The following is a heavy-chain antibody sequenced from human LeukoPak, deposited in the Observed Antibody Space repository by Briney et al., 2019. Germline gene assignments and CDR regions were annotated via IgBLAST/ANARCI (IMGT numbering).Heavy chain of an antibody. CDR2: IYPGGSDT. CDR3: ARRIVRYYDSSGYTHAYFDY. V-gene: IGHV5-51*01. Sequence: GESLKISCKGSGYSFTSYWIGWVRQMPGKGLEWMGIIYPGGSDTRYSPSFQGQVTISADKSISTAYLQWSSLKASDTAMYYCARRIVRYYDSSGYTHAYFDYWGQGTLVTVSS. CDR1: GYSFTSYW. J-gene: IGHJ4*02. D-gene: IGHD3-22*01.